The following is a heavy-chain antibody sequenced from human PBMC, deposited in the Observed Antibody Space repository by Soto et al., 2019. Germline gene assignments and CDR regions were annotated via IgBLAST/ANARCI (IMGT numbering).Heavy chain of an antibody. CDR2: ISSSSSYI. CDR3: ARVAYYDFWSGYYNPGAFDI. V-gene: IGHV3-21*01. CDR1: GFTFSSYS. Sequence: VGSLRLSCAASGFTFSSYSMNWVRQAPGKGLEWVSSISSSSSYIYYADSVKGRFTISRDNAKNSLYLQMNSLRAEDTAVYYCARVAYYDFWSGYYNPGAFDIWGQGTMVTVS. J-gene: IGHJ3*02. D-gene: IGHD3-3*01.